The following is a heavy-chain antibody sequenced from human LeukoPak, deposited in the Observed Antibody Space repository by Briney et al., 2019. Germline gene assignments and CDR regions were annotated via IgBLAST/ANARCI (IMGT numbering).Heavy chain of an antibody. CDR3: ARQRAGLTMVRGVIPGAPFDH. CDR1: GGSISSSSYY. J-gene: IGHJ4*02. V-gene: IGHV4-39*01. CDR2: IYYSGST. D-gene: IGHD3-10*01. Sequence: SETLSLTCTVSGGSISSSSYYWGWIRQPPGKGLEWIGSIYYSGSTHYNPSLKSRVTISVDTSKNQFPLKLSSVTAADTAVYYCARQRAGLTMVRGVIPGAPFDHWGQGTLVTVSS.